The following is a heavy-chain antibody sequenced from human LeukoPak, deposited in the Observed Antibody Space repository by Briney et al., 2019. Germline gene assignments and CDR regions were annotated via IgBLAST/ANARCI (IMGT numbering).Heavy chain of an antibody. CDR2: IYYSGST. D-gene: IGHD6-13*01. CDR1: GGSISSYY. Sequence: PSETLSLTCTVSGGSISSYYWSWIRQPPGKGLEWIGYIYYSGSTNYNPSLKSRVTISVDTSKSQFSLKLSSVTAADTAVYYCARWWAAAGNFDYWGQGTLVTVSS. J-gene: IGHJ4*02. CDR3: ARWWAAAGNFDY. V-gene: IGHV4-59*01.